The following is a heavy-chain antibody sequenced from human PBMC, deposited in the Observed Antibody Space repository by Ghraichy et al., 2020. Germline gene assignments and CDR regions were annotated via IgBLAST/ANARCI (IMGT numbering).Heavy chain of an antibody. Sequence: SETLSLTCTVSGGSINSLYYWGWIRQSPGKGLEWIGSMYHDGHTYYSPSIKSRVTISVDMSKKQFSLKVDSVTATDTAVYFCASRVGDTANYSNGMDVWGQGTTVTVSS. CDR2: MYHDGHT. J-gene: IGHJ6*02. CDR1: GGSINSLYY. CDR3: ASRVGDTANYSNGMDV. V-gene: IGHV4-38-2*02. D-gene: IGHD1-26*01.